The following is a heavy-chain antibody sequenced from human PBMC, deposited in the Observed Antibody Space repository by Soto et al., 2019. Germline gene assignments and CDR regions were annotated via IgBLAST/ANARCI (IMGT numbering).Heavy chain of an antibody. J-gene: IGHJ6*03. CDR1: GGTFSSYT. Sequence: QVQLVQSGAEVKKPGSSVKVSCKASGGTFSSYTISWVRQAPGQGLEWMGRIIPILGIANYAQKFQGRVTITADKSTSTAYMELSSLRSEDTAVYYCARGPVTGYYYYYCMDVWGKGTTVTVSS. V-gene: IGHV1-69*02. CDR3: ARGPVTGYYYYYCMDV. CDR2: IIPILGIA. D-gene: IGHD2-21*02.